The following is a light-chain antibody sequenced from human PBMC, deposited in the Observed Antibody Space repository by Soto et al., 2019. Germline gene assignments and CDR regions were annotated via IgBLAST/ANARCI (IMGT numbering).Light chain of an antibody. V-gene: IGKV3-15*01. CDR2: GAS. J-gene: IGKJ5*01. CDR3: QQYNNWPIT. Sequence: EILMTQSPAALSVSPGERATLSCRASQSVSSNLDWYQQKPGQAPRLLIYGASTRATGIPARFSGSGSGTEFTLTISSLQSEDFELYYCQQYNNWPITFGQGTRLEIK. CDR1: QSVSSN.